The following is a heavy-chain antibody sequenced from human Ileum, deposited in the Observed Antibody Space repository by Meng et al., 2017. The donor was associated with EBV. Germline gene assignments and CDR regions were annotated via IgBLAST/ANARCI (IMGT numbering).Heavy chain of an antibody. V-gene: IGHV3-30*03. Sequence: QVKVVESWGVVVQPGRSLRLSCVVSGLTFSKQIIHWIRQAPGEGLDWVAAISSENYTYYSDSVKGRFTITRDNSANTVYLQMDNLGPQDTALYFCTRQGQDLWGQGTLVTVSS. J-gene: IGHJ4*02. CDR1: GLTFSKQI. D-gene: IGHD2-15*01. CDR2: ISSENYT. CDR3: TRQGQDL.